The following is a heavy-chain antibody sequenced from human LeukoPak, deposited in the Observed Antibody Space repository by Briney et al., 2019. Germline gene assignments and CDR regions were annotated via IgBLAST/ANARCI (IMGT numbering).Heavy chain of an antibody. D-gene: IGHD5-18*01. CDR3: AKGIRGYSSAFDS. J-gene: IGHJ4*02. Sequence: SGGSLRLSCAASGFIFSSYSMNWVRQAPGKGLEWVSSISSSSTYIYYADSVKGRFTISRDNAKNSLYLQMNSLRPEDMALYYCAKGIRGYSSAFDSWGQGTLVTVSS. V-gene: IGHV3-21*04. CDR1: GFIFSSYS. CDR2: ISSSSTYI.